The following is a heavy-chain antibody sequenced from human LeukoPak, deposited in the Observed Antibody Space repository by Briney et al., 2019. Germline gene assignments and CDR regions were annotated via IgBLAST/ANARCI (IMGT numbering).Heavy chain of an antibody. Sequence: GGSLRLSCAASGFTVSSNYMSWVRQAPGKGLEWVSVIYSGGSTYYADSVKGRFTISRDNSKNTLYLQMNSLRAEDTAVYYCARASSFTVVTELDYWGQGTLVTVSS. V-gene: IGHV3-53*01. CDR3: ARASSFTVVTELDY. CDR1: GFTVSSNY. CDR2: IYSGGST. D-gene: IGHD4-23*01. J-gene: IGHJ4*02.